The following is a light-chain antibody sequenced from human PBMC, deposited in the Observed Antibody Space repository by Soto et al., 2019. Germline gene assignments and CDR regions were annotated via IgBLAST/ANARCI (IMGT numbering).Light chain of an antibody. V-gene: IGKV1-33*01. CDR1: QEIRNY. J-gene: IGKJ4*01. CDR3: QQHKDVPLT. CDR2: DAV. Sequence: DLQMTQSPSSLSASVGDRVTITCQASQEIRNYLNWHHQRPGKAPMLLIYDAVNLESGVPSRFSANGYGTHFSFTISSLQPEDIGTYYCQQHKDVPLTFGGGTKVEI.